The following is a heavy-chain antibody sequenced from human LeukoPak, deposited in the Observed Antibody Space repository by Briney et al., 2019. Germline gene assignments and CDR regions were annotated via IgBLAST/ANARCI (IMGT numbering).Heavy chain of an antibody. V-gene: IGHV1-2*06. Sequence: ASVKVSCKASGGTFSSYAISWVRQAPGQGLEWMGRIDPYSGGTNFAPKFQGRVSMTRDTSVTTAHMELNSLTSDDTAVYYCAKAGGSSWYSFDYWGQGTLVSVSS. J-gene: IGHJ4*02. CDR2: IDPYSGGT. D-gene: IGHD6-13*01. CDR1: GGTFSSYA. CDR3: AKAGGSSWYSFDY.